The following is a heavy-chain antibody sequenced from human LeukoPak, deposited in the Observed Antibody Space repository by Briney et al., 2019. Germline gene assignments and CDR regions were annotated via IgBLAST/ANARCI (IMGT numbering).Heavy chain of an antibody. J-gene: IGHJ5*02. CDR3: AVTSARSNWFDP. CDR1: GGSISSGSYY. V-gene: IGHV4-61*02. CDR2: IYTSGST. D-gene: IGHD6-6*01. Sequence: SETLSLTCTVSGGSISSGSYYWSWIRQPAGKGLEWIGRIYTSGSTNYNPSLKSRVTISVDTSKNQFSLKLSSVTAADTAVYYCAVTSARSNWFDPWGQGTLVTVSS.